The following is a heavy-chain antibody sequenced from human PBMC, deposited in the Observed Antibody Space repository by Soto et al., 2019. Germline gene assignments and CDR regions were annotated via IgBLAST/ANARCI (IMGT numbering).Heavy chain of an antibody. V-gene: IGHV3-23*01. CDR1: GFTFSGYA. D-gene: IGHD6-6*01. CDR3: AKGLAARPHYYYYGMDV. CDR2: ISGSGDST. J-gene: IGHJ6*02. Sequence: GGSVRLSCAASGFTFSGYAMIWLRKAPGKGLEWVSAISGSGDSTYYADSVKGRFTISRDNSKNTLYLQMNSLRAEDTAVYYCAKGLAARPHYYYYGMDVWGQGTTVTVSS.